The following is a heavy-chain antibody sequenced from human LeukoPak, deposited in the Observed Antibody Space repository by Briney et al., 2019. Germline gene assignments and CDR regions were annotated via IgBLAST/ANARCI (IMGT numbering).Heavy chain of an antibody. CDR1: GYTFTGYY. J-gene: IGHJ4*02. CDR3: ARDGDCSSTSCYSVDY. V-gene: IGHV1-2*02. D-gene: IGHD2-2*01. CDR2: INPNGGVT. Sequence: ASVKVSCKASGYTFTGYYIHWVRQAPGQGLEWMGWINPNGGVTNYAQKFQGRVTMTRDTSISTAYMELNSLRSDDTAVYYCARDGDCSSTSCYSVDYWGQGTLVTVSS.